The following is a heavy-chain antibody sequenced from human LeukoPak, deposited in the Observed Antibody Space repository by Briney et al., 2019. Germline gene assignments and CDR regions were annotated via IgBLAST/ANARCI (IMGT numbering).Heavy chain of an antibody. CDR2: IYYSGST. Sequence: PSETLSLTCTVSSGSISTYYWSWIRQPPGKGLEWIGYIYYSGSTNYNPSLKSRVTISVDTSKNQFSLKLSSVTAADTAVYYCARHRGLASHDYWGQGTLVTVSS. J-gene: IGHJ4*02. CDR1: SGSISTYY. V-gene: IGHV4-59*08. CDR3: ARHRGLASHDY. D-gene: IGHD6-13*01.